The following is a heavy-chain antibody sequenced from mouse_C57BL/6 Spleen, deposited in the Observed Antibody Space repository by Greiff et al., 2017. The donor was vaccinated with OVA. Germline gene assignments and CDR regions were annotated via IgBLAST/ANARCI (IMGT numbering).Heavy chain of an antibody. CDR2: IDPSDSET. Sequence: QVQLQQPGAELVRPGSSVKLSCTASGYTFTSYWMHWVKQRPIQGLEWIGNIDPSDSETYYNQKFKGKATLTVDKSSSTAYMQRSSLTSEDSAVYYCAWDVFAYWGQGTLVTVSA. CDR1: GYTFTSYW. CDR3: AWDVFAY. V-gene: IGHV1-52*01. D-gene: IGHD4-1*01. J-gene: IGHJ3*01.